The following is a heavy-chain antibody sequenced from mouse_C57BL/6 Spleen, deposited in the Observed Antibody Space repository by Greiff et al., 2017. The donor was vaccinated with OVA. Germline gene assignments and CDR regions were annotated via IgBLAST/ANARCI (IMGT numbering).Heavy chain of an antibody. J-gene: IGHJ3*01. V-gene: IGHV1-26*01. CDR2: INPNNGGT. CDR3: ARGYYDYPWFAY. CDR1: GYTFTDYY. D-gene: IGHD2-4*01. Sequence: EVQLQQSGPELVKPGASVKISCKAFGYTFTDYYMNWVKQSHGKSLEWIGDINPNNGGTSYNQKFKGKATLTVDKSSSTAYMELRSLTSEDSAVYYCARGYYDYPWFAYWGQGTLVTVSA.